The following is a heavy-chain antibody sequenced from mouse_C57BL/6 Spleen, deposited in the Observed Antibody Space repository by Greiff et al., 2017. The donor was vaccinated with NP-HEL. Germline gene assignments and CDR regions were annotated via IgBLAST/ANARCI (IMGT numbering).Heavy chain of an antibody. D-gene: IGHD1-1*01. CDR3: ARGGLLATVVATKGFDY. CDR1: GYSFTDYN. J-gene: IGHJ2*01. CDR2: INPNYGTT. V-gene: IGHV1-39*01. Sequence: VQLQQSGPELVKPGASVKISCKASGYSFTDYNMNWVKQSNGKSLEWIGVINPNYGTTSYNQKFKGKATLTVDQSSSTAYMQLNSLTSEDSAVYYCARGGLLATVVATKGFDYWGQGTTLTVSS.